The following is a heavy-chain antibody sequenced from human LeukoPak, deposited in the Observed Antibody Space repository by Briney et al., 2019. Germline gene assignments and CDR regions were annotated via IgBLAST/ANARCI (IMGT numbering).Heavy chain of an antibody. CDR2: ISGYNGDT. D-gene: IGHD6-19*01. CDR1: GYTFNHFV. Sequence: GASVNVSCKASGYTFNHFVFSYVRQVPGQGLEWVGWISGYNGDTNYAQNFQDRVTMTTDTSRSTAYMELSSLTSDDTAIYFCATYLCIVAVIGTRLDYWVQGTLVIVSS. V-gene: IGHV1-18*01. J-gene: IGHJ4*02. CDR3: ATYLCIVAVIGTRLDY.